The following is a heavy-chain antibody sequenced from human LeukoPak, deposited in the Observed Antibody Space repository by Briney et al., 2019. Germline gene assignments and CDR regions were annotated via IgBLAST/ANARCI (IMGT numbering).Heavy chain of an antibody. D-gene: IGHD4-17*01. V-gene: IGHV4-59*08. CDR1: GGSISSYY. CDR3: ARRHYGDHSNWFDP. J-gene: IGHJ5*02. CDR2: IYYRGNT. Sequence: PSETLSLTCTVSGGSISSYYWSWIRQPPGKGLEWIGYIYYRGNTNYNPSLKSRVTISVDTSKNQLSLKLNSVTAADTAVYYCARRHYGDHSNWFDPWGQGTLVTVSS.